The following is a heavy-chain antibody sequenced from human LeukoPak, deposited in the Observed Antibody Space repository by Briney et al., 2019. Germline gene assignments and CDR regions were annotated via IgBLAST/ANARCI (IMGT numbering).Heavy chain of an antibody. J-gene: IGHJ4*02. D-gene: IGHD1-26*01. V-gene: IGHV3-30*18. CDR2: ISHDGYNK. CDR3: AKDPPSLVGAPFDY. Sequence: GGSLRLSCAVSGFTFSNYVMHWVRQAPGKGLEWVAVISHDGYNKYYADSVKRRFTISRDNSKNTLYLQMNSLRAEDTAVYYCAKDPPSLVGAPFDYWGQGTLVTVSS. CDR1: GFTFSNYV.